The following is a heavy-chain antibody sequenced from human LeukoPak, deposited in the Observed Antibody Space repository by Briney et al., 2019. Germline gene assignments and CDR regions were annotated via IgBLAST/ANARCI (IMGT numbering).Heavy chain of an antibody. J-gene: IGHJ3*02. CDR2: LSGSGDKT. CDR1: GFAFSTYA. CDR3: ARDRSYAFAI. Sequence: GGSLRLSCAASGFAFSTYAMSWVRQAPGKGLEWVSALSGSGDKTYYADSVKGRFTISRDNSKNALYLQMNSLRAEDSALYYCARDRSYAFAIWGQGTMVTVSS. V-gene: IGHV3-23*01. D-gene: IGHD6-13*01.